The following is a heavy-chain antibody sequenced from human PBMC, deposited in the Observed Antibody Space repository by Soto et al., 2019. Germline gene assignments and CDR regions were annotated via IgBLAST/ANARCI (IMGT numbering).Heavy chain of an antibody. CDR3: ARDVDSGSHSRNSDGHHFDY. V-gene: IGHV3-11*05. J-gene: IGHJ4*02. CDR1: GFTFSEYY. D-gene: IGHD3-10*01. CDR2: ISSSSSYT. Sequence: QVQLVESGGGLVKPGGSLRLSCAASGFTFSEYYMSWIRHAPGKGLEWVSYISSSSSYTNYADSVEGRFTISRDNAKNSLYLQMNSLRDDDTAVYYCARDVDSGSHSRNSDGHHFDYWGQGTLVTVSS.